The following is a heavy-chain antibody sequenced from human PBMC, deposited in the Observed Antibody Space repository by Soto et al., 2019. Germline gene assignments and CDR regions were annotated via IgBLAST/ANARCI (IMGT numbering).Heavy chain of an antibody. CDR3: TITRRIAVAGSAFDI. CDR1: GFTFSNAW. J-gene: IGHJ3*02. Sequence: EVQLVESGGGLVKPGGSLRLYCAASGFTFSNAWMSWVRQAPGKGLEWVGRIKSKTDGGTTDYAAPVKGRFTISRDDSKNTLYLQMNSLKTEDTAVYYCTITRRIAVAGSAFDIWGQGTMVTVSS. CDR2: IKSKTDGGTT. V-gene: IGHV3-15*01. D-gene: IGHD6-19*01.